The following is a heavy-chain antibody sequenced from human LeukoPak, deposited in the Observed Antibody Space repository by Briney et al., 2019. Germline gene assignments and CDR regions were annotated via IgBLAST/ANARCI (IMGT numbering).Heavy chain of an antibody. CDR2: IIPIFGTA. CDR3: ASGSIAARTFDY. J-gene: IGHJ4*02. Sequence: SVKVSCKASGGTFSSYAISWVRQAPGQGLEWMGGIIPIFGTANYAQKFQGRVTITADESTSTAYMELSSLRSEDTAVYYCASGSIAARTFDYWGQGTLVTVSS. D-gene: IGHD6-6*01. V-gene: IGHV1-69*01. CDR1: GGTFSSYA.